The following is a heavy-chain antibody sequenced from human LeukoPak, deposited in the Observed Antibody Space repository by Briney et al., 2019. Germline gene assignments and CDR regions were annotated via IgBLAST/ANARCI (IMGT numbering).Heavy chain of an antibody. CDR1: GYTFTSYH. V-gene: IGHV1-2*02. J-gene: IGHJ4*02. CDR2: INPNSGGT. D-gene: IGHD6-13*01. Sequence: ASVKVSCKASGYTFTSYHMHWVRQAPGQGLEWMGRINPNSGGTNYAQKFQGRVTMTRDTSISTAYMELSRLRSDDTAVYYCAREKSIAAAEYFDYWGQGTLVTVSS. CDR3: AREKSIAAAEYFDY.